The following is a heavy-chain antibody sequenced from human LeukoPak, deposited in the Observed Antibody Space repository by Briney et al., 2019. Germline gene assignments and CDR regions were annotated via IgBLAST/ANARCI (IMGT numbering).Heavy chain of an antibody. V-gene: IGHV3-23*01. D-gene: IGHD6-19*01. CDR2: VGGSGVVT. J-gene: IGHJ4*02. Sequence: GGSLRLSCAASGFTFSNYAMSWVRQAPGKGLEWVAVVGGSGVVTQYADSVKGRFTVSRDNFKNTLYLQMNSLRAEDTAIYYCARHFAQWQCPGDYWGQGTLVTVSS. CDR3: ARHFAQWQCPGDY. CDR1: GFTFSNYA.